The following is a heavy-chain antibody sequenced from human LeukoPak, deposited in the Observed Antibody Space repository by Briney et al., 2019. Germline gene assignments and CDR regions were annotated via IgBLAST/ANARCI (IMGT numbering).Heavy chain of an antibody. Sequence: GGSLRLSCAASGCTFSSYAMSWVRQAPGKGLEWVSAISGSGGSTYYADSVKGRFTISRDNSKNTLYLQMNSLRAEDTAVYYCAIPAASYYYYGMDVWGKGTTVTVSS. J-gene: IGHJ6*04. D-gene: IGHD2-2*01. CDR3: AIPAASYYYYGMDV. CDR2: ISGSGGST. CDR1: GCTFSSYA. V-gene: IGHV3-23*01.